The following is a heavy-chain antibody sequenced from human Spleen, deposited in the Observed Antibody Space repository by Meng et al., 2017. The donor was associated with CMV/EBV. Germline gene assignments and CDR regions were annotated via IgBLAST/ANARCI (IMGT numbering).Heavy chain of an antibody. D-gene: IGHD3-10*01. CDR2: IDNDDGRST. Sequence: EVRWGESGGTLVKSGGSLRPSCGLSGFSVRNHWMDWVRHRSGKGLEWVSRIDNDDGRSTSYADSVRGRFTISRGNAKNTLYLQMNSLRAEDTAVYYCARTYYYGLFDPWGQGTLVTVSS. J-gene: IGHJ5*02. V-gene: IGHV3-74*01. CDR1: GFSVRNHW. CDR3: ARTYYYGLFDP.